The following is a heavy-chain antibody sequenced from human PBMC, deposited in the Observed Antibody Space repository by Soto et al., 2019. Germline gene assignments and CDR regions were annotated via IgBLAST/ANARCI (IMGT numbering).Heavy chain of an antibody. CDR1: GGSFSGYY. D-gene: IGHD6-6*01. V-gene: IGHV4-34*01. CDR2: INHSGST. Sequence: ASETLSLTCAVYGGSFSGYYWSWIRQPPGKGLEWIGEINHSGSTNYNPSLKSRVTISVDTSKNQLSLKLSSVTAADTAVYYCARESKTRYSSSPPFDYWGQGTLVAVYS. CDR3: ARESKTRYSSSPPFDY. J-gene: IGHJ4*02.